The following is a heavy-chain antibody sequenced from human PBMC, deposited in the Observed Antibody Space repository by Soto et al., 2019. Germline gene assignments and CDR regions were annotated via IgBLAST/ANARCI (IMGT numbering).Heavy chain of an antibody. CDR3: VRKGSPMGRRVWFDP. CDR1: GGSISSGGYS. D-gene: IGHD3-10*01. V-gene: IGHV4-30-2*01. Sequence: PSETLSLTCAASGGSISSGGYSWSWIRQPPGKGLEWIGYIYHSGSTYCNPSLKSRVTISVDRSKNQFSLKLSSVTAADTAVYYCVRKGSPMGRRVWFDPWGQGTQVTVSS. J-gene: IGHJ5*02. CDR2: IYHSGST.